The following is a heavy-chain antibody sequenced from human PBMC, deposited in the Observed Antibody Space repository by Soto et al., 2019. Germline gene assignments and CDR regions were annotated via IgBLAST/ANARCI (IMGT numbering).Heavy chain of an antibody. D-gene: IGHD5-12*01. CDR2: IYYSGST. J-gene: IGHJ4*02. Sequence: SETLSLTCTVSGVSVSSGSYYWSWIRQPPGKGLEWIGYIYYSGSTNYNPSLKSRVTISVDTSKNQFSLKLSSVTAADTAVCYCARRPPSIVATGPHFDYWGQGTLVTVSS. CDR3: ARRPPSIVATGPHFDY. V-gene: IGHV4-61*01. CDR1: GVSVSSGSYY.